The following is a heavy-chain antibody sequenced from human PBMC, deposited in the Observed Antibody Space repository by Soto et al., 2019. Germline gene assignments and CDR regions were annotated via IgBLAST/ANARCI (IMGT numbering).Heavy chain of an antibody. D-gene: IGHD5-12*01. J-gene: IGHJ5*02. CDR3: ARDRYSGYERGYTWFDP. V-gene: IGHV1-69*13. CDR1: GDGLSSDA. CDR2: IIPIFGTA. Sequence: SSLNCSCKAAGDGLSSDASSWGRQAPGQGLEWMGGIIPIFGTANYAQKFQGRVTITADESTSTAYMELSSLRSEDTAVYYCARDRYSGYERGYTWFDPWGQGTLVTVYS.